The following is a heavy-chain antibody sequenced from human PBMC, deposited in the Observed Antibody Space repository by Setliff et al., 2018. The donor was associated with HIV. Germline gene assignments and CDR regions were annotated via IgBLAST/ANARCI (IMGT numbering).Heavy chain of an antibody. Sequence: SETLSLTCAMYGDSISSDFYWGWIRQPPGKGLEWIGSIYHSGSTYYNPSLKSRVTISVDTSKNQFSLKLSSVTAADTAVYYCARGAYDYVWGSSPNGAFDIWGQGTMVTVS. CDR2: IYHSGST. V-gene: IGHV4-38-2*01. D-gene: IGHD3-16*01. J-gene: IGHJ3*02. CDR3: ARGAYDYVWGSSPNGAFDI. CDR1: GDSISSDFY.